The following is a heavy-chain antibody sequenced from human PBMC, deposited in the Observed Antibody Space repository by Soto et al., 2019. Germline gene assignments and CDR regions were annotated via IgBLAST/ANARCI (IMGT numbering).Heavy chain of an antibody. D-gene: IGHD4-17*01. CDR2: IHYNGNT. J-gene: IGHJ4*02. CDR1: EGSISSYY. V-gene: IGHV4-59*01. CDR3: ATLTTVTTNFDF. Sequence: SETLSLTCTVSEGSISSYYGSWIRQPPGKGLEWIGYIHYNGNTNYNPSLKSRVTISVDTSKNQFSLYLSSVTAADTAVYYCATLTTVTTNFDFRGQGTLVTGSS.